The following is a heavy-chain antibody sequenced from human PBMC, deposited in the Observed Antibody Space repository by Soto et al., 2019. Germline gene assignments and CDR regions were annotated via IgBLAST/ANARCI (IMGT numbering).Heavy chain of an antibody. V-gene: IGHV4-59*01. D-gene: IGHD1-20*01. J-gene: IGHJ5*02. CDR1: GGSISSYY. CDR2: IYYSVST. CDR3: AREITGTLNWFDP. Sequence: SETLSLTCTVSGGSISSYYWSWIRQPPGKGLEWIGYIYYSVSTNYNPSLKSRVTISVDTSKNQFSLKLSSVTAADTAVYYCAREITGTLNWFDPWGQGTLVTVSS.